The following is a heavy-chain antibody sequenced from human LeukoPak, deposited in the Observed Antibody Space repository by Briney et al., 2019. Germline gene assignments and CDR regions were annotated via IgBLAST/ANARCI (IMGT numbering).Heavy chain of an antibody. Sequence: PSETLSLTCTVSGGSISSSSYYWGWIRQLPGKGLEWIGSIYYSGSTYYNPSLKSRVTISVDTSKIQISLKLNSVTAADTAVYYCARAGYYDRRAPFDYWCQGTLVTVSS. CDR2: IYYSGST. D-gene: IGHD3-22*01. CDR3: ARAGYYDRRAPFDY. J-gene: IGHJ4*02. V-gene: IGHV4-39*07. CDR1: GGSISSSSYY.